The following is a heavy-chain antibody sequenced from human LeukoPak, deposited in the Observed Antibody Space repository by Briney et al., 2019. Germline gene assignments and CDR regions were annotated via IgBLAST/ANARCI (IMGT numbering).Heavy chain of an antibody. CDR3: AKDALDGYDYYYGMDG. J-gene: IGHJ6*02. CDR1: GFTFDDYA. D-gene: IGHD5-24*01. Sequence: GGSLRLSCAASGFTFDDYAMHWVRQAPGKGLEWVSGISWNSGSIGYADSVKGRFTISRDNAKNALYLQMNSLRAEDTALYYCAKDALDGYDYYYGMDGWGQGTTVTVSS. CDR2: ISWNSGSI. V-gene: IGHV3-9*01.